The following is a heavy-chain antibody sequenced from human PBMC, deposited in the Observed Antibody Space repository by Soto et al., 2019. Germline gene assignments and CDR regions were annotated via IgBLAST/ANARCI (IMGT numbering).Heavy chain of an antibody. CDR3: ARGKDYGSGSSQPYYYYGMDV. D-gene: IGHD3-10*01. CDR1: GFTFSSYG. Sequence: QVQLVESGGGVVQPGRSLRLSCAASGFTFSSYGMHWVRQAPGKGLEWVAVIWYDGSNKYYADSVKGRFTISRDNSKNTLYLQMNSLRAEDTAVYYCARGKDYGSGSSQPYYYYGMDVW. V-gene: IGHV3-33*01. CDR2: IWYDGSNK. J-gene: IGHJ6*01.